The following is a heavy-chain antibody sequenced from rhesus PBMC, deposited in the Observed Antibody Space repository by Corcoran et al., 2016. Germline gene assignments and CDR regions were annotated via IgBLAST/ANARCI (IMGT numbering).Heavy chain of an antibody. V-gene: IGHV4-165*02. D-gene: IGHD1-32*01. J-gene: IGHJ3*01. CDR2: IGGSSGTT. Sequence: QVQLQESGPGLVKPSETLSLTCAVSGVSISGYSCNWIRQSPGKGREWIVYIGGSSGTTYYKPSLKRRVTIATDTAKNQCSLKLSSMTAADTAVYYGVRNLGNDDDFWGQGLRVTVSS. CDR1: GVSISGYS. CDR3: VRNLGNDDDF.